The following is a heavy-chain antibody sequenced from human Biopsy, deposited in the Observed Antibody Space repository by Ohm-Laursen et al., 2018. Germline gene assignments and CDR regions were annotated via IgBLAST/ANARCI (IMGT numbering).Heavy chain of an antibody. CDR2: INHSGRDT. CDR3: ALAAAQTVTHFDY. J-gene: IGHJ4*02. D-gene: IGHD4-17*01. V-gene: IGHV3-23*01. Sequence: SLRLSCAASGFTFSSNVMSWVRQAPGRGLEWVSTINHSGRDTYYADPVKGRFTISRDSFQNTLYLQMNGLRADDTAVYYCALAAAQTVTHFDYWGQGTLVTVSS. CDR1: GFTFSSNV.